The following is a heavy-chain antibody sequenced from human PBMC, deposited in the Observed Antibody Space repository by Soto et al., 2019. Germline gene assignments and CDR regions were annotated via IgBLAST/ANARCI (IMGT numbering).Heavy chain of an antibody. CDR2: ISGSGGST. CDR1: GFTFSSYA. J-gene: IGHJ6*02. D-gene: IGHD5-18*01. Sequence: GGSLRLSCAASGFTFSSYAMSWVRQAPGKGLEWVSAISGSGGSTYYADSVKGRFTISRDNSKNTLYLQMNSLRAEDTAVYYCAKDLGYSYGSYYYYYGMDVWGQGTTVTVSS. CDR3: AKDLGYSYGSYYYYYGMDV. V-gene: IGHV3-23*01.